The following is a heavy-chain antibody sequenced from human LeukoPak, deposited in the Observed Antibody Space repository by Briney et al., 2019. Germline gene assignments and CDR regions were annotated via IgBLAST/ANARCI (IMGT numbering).Heavy chain of an antibody. CDR2: IIPIFGTA. D-gene: IGHD3-3*01. CDR3: ARDLTIFGYYYMDV. J-gene: IGHJ6*03. CDR1: GGTFSSYA. V-gene: IGHV1-69*05. Sequence: GASVKVSCKASGGTFSSYAISWVRQAPGQGLEWMGRIIPIFGTANYAQKFQGRVTITTDESTSTAYMELSSLRSDDTAVYYCARDLTIFGYYYMDVWGKGTTVTVSS.